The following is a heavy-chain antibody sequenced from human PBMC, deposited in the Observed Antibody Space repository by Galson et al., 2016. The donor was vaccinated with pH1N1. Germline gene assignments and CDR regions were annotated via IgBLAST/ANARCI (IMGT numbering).Heavy chain of an antibody. CDR2: ISGGGGST. CDR1: GISFGSYG. CDR3: TKGEDLMLVFPYDS. V-gene: IGHV3-23*01. J-gene: IGHJ4*02. D-gene: IGHD3-16*01. Sequence: SLRLSCAVSGISFGSYGMSWVRQVPGKGLEWVAGISGGGGSTYYAESAKGRFTIARDNRKNTLSLQMNSLRGDDTAIYYCTKGEDLMLVFPYDSWGQGTLVTGSS.